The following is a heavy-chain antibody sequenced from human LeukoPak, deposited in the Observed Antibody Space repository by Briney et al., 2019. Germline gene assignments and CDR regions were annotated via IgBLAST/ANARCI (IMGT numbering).Heavy chain of an antibody. V-gene: IGHV1-2*02. CDR3: AREDEALTLKTVSMGFDP. J-gene: IGHJ5*02. CDR2: ISPESGDS. Sequence: ASVKVSCKAAGYTFIDYYIHWVRQAPGQGLEWVGWISPESGDSHYAQKFQGRIALTRDTSISTAYMELSSLRSDDTAVYYCAREDEALTLKTVSMGFDPWGQGTLVIVSS. D-gene: IGHD5/OR15-5a*01. CDR1: GYTFIDYY.